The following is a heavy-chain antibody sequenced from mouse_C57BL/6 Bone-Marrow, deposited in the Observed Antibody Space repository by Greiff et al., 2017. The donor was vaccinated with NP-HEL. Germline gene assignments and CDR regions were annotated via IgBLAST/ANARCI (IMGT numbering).Heavy chain of an antibody. D-gene: IGHD4-1*02. J-gene: IGHJ3*01. CDR1: GFTFSSYA. Sequence: EVKLQESGGGLVKPGGSLKLSCAASGFTFSSYAMSWVRQTPAKRLEWVATISDGGSYTYYPDNVKGRFTFSRDNAKNNLYLQMSHLKSEDTAMYYCANWAPAYWGQGTLVTVSA. CDR3: ANWAPAY. V-gene: IGHV5-4*03. CDR2: ISDGGSYT.